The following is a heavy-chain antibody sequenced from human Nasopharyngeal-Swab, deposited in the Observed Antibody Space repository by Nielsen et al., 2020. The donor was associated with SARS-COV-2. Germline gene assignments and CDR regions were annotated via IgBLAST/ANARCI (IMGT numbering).Heavy chain of an antibody. CDR2: INAGNGDT. CDR1: GYNFAVYI. J-gene: IGHJ6*03. V-gene: IGHV1-3*01. CDR3: ATGTLTSTLFHYYYYIDV. D-gene: IGHD4-17*01. Sequence: ASVKVSCKASGYNFAVYIMHWVRQAPGQGLEWMGWINAGNGDTKYSQKFQDRVTMTEDTSTNTAYLELSSLGSGDTAVYFCATGTLTSTLFHYYYYIDVWGKGTTVTVSS.